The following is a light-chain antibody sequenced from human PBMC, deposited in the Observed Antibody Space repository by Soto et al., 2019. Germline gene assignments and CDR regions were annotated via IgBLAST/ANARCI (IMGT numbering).Light chain of an antibody. V-gene: IGKV1-9*01. CDR2: DAF. Sequence: DIQLTQSPSFLSASVGDRVTITCRASQGIDNYLAWYQQRPGKAPQLLIYDAFTLQSGVPSRFSGSGTGTEFTLTISSLQPEDFEIYYCQQLNTFPRTFGQGTKVDIK. CDR1: QGIDNY. CDR3: QQLNTFPRT. J-gene: IGKJ1*01.